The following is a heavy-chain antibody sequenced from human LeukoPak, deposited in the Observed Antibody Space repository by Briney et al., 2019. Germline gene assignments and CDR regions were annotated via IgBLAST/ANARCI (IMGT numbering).Heavy chain of an antibody. J-gene: IGHJ5*02. V-gene: IGHV3-23*01. CDR3: AKDRIPGSSLMFDP. CDR2: ISGSGGST. Sequence: PGGSLRLSCAASGFTFSSYAMSWVRQAPGKGLEWVSAISGSGGSTYYADSVKGRFTISRDNSENTLYLQMNSLRAEDTAVYYCAKDRIPGSSLMFDPWGQGTLVTVSS. CDR1: GFTFSSYA. D-gene: IGHD6-6*01.